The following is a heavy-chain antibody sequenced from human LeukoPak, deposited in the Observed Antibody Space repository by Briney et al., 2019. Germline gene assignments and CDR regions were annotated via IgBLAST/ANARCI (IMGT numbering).Heavy chain of an antibody. V-gene: IGHV3-23*01. CDR2: IGQSGNTI. CDR3: ARVDTSHLRYFDS. Sequence: GGSLRLSCAASGFTFSTYAINWVRQAPGKGLEWISAIGQSGNTIYYADSVKGRFIISRDNSKNTLYLQLNSLRAEDTAVYYCARVDTSHLRYFDSWGQGTLVTVSS. J-gene: IGHJ4*02. CDR1: GFTFSTYA. D-gene: IGHD3-16*01.